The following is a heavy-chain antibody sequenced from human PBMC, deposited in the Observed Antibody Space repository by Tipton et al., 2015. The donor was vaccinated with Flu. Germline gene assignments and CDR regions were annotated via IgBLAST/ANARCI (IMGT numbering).Heavy chain of an antibody. CDR3: ARHCSGGSCYYWEPVYYFGMEV. J-gene: IGHJ6*02. Sequence: GSLRLSCTASEFTFSSYWMSWVRQAPGKGLEWVAKIKQDGSEKYYVASVKGRFTISRDNAKDSLYLQMRSLRAEDTAIYYCARHCSGGSCYYWEPVYYFGMEVWGQGTTVTDPS. CDR2: IKQDGSEK. CDR1: EFTFSSYW. D-gene: IGHD2-15*01. V-gene: IGHV3-7*01.